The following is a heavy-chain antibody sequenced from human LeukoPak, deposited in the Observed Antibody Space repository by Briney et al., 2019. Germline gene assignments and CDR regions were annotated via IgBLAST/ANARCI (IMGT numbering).Heavy chain of an antibody. CDR1: GGSISSSSYY. J-gene: IGHJ1*01. V-gene: IGHV4-39*01. D-gene: IGHD3-22*01. CDR3: ARQSSTYYYDSSGYYIGRIEYFQH. CDR2: IYHSGST. Sequence: PSETLSLTCTVSGGSISSSSYYWGWIRQPPGKGLEWIGSIYHSGSTYYNPSLKSRVTISVDTSKNQFSLKLSSVTAADTAVYYCARQSSTYYYDSSGYYIGRIEYFQHWGQGTLVTVSS.